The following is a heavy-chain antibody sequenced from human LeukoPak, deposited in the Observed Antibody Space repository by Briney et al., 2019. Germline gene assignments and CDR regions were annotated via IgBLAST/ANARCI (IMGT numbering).Heavy chain of an antibody. Sequence: SQTLSLTCAISGGGVSSNSAAWNWIRQSPSRGLEWLGRTYYRSKWYNDYAVSVKSRITINPDTSKNQSSLQLNSVTPEDTAVYYCARMVYGDYGYGMDVWGQGTTVTVSS. D-gene: IGHD4-17*01. V-gene: IGHV6-1*01. CDR2: TYYRSKWYN. CDR1: GGGVSSNSAA. CDR3: ARMVYGDYGYGMDV. J-gene: IGHJ6*02.